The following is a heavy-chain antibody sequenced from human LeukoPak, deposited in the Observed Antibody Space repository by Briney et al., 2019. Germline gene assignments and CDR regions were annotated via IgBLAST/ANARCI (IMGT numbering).Heavy chain of an antibody. V-gene: IGHV4-39*07. CDR2: IYYSGST. Sequence: SETLSLTCTVSGGSISSYYWGWIRQPPGKGLEWIGSIYYSGSTYYNPSLKSRVTISVDTSKNQFSLKLSSVTAADTAVYYCARDLRGNWFDPWGQGTLVTVSS. CDR3: ARDLRGNWFDP. D-gene: IGHD5/OR15-5a*01. CDR1: GGSISSYY. J-gene: IGHJ5*02.